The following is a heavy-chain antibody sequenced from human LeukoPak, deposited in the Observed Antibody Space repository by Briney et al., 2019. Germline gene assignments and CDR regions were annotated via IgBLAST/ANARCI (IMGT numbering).Heavy chain of an antibody. J-gene: IGHJ5*02. CDR3: ARDLGLYYGSGSYYEFWFDP. D-gene: IGHD3-10*01. Sequence: ASVKVSCKASGYTFTSYGISWVRQAPGQGLEWMGWISAYNGNTNYAQKLQGRVTMTTDTSTSTAYMELRSLRSDDTAVYYCARDLGLYYGSGSYYEFWFDPWGQGTLVTVSS. CDR2: ISAYNGNT. CDR1: GYTFTSYG. V-gene: IGHV1-18*01.